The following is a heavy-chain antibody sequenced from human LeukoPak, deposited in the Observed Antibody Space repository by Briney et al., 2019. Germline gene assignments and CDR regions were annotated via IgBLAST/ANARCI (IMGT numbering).Heavy chain of an antibody. D-gene: IGHD1-20*01. CDR1: GGTFSSYA. Sequence: AVKVSCKASGGTFSSYAISWVRQAPGQGLEWMGRIIPIFGTANYAQKFQGRVTITTDESTSTAYMELSSLRSEDTAVYYCARDPLTGTSAFDIWGQGTMVTVSS. V-gene: IGHV1-69*05. CDR3: ARDPLTGTSAFDI. CDR2: IIPIFGTA. J-gene: IGHJ3*02.